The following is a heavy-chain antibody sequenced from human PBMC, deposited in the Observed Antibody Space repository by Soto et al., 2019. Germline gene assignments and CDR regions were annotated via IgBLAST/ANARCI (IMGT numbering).Heavy chain of an antibody. Sequence: QVQLQESGPRQVSPSGTLSLSCNVYGDSIKSNVWWSWVRQRPGKGLEWIGEVFHKEITYYNPSFASRVTMSVDKSSNQCSHLITSLTASDTAKYYSARVAAEPLESDRFDQWRQGIMVDVSS. CDR2: VFHKEIT. V-gene: IGHV4-4*02. CDR1: GDSIKSNVW. D-gene: IGHD1-1*01. CDR3: ARVAAEPLESDRFDQ. J-gene: IGHJ5*02.